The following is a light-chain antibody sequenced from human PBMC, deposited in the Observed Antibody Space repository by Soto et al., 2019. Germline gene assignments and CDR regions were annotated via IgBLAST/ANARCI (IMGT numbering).Light chain of an antibody. J-gene: IGLJ3*02. Sequence: NFMLTQPHSVSESPGKTVTISCTRSSGSIASNYVQWYQQRPGSAPTTVIYEDNQRPSGVPDRFSGSIDSSSNSASLTISGLKTEDEADYYCQSYDSSALRVFGGGTKLTVL. V-gene: IGLV6-57*03. CDR3: QSYDSSALRV. CDR1: SGSIASNY. CDR2: EDN.